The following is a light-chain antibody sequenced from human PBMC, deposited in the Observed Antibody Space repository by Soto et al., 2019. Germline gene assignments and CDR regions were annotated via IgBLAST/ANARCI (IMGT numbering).Light chain of an antibody. J-gene: IGLJ1*01. CDR1: SRDVGGYNY. Sequence: QSVLTQPASVSGSPGQSITISCTGTSRDVGGYNYVFWYQHPPGKAPKLMIYDVTNRPSGVSNRFSGSKSGNTASLTISGLQAEDEADYYCTSYTSSSTYVFGTWTKVTVL. CDR2: DVT. V-gene: IGLV2-14*03. CDR3: TSYTSSSTYV.